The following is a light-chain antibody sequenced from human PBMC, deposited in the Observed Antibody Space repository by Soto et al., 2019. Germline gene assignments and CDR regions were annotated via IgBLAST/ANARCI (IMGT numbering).Light chain of an antibody. CDR2: AAS. J-gene: IGKJ2*01. CDR1: QVISNY. Sequence: DIQMTQSPSSLSASVGDRVTITCRASQVISNYLAWYQQKPGKVPKLLIYAASTLQSGVPSRFSGSGSGTDFTLTISSLQPEDVATYYCQKYNSARYTFGQGTKLEIK. CDR3: QKYNSARYT. V-gene: IGKV1-27*01.